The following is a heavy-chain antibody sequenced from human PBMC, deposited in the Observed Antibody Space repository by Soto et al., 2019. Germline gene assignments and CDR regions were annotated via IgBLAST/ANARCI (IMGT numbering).Heavy chain of an antibody. J-gene: IGHJ5*02. V-gene: IGHV1-69*15. CDR2: IIPLFGAT. Sequence: QVQPVQSGAEVKKPGSSVKVSCKASGGTLGSYSINWVRQAPGQGLEWMGRIIPLFGATNYAQEFQGRVTFTADESTGTAYMELSSLRSDDTAVYYCARGHTYANWLDPWGQGTLVTVSS. CDR3: ARGHTYANWLDP. CDR1: GGTLGSYS.